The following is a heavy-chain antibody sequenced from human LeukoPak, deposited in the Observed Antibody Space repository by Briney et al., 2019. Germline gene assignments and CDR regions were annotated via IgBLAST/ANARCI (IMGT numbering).Heavy chain of an antibody. CDR1: GYSFNKFG. Sequence: ASVKVSCKASGYSFNKFGISWVRQAPGRGLEWMGWISGHNGNTDSAQKLQDRVTMTTDNSMSTAYLELRSLRSEDTAVYFCVRVGSAYGDPLEFDFWGQGTLVTVSS. CDR2: ISGHNGNT. J-gene: IGHJ4*02. CDR3: VRVGSAYGDPLEFDF. V-gene: IGHV1-18*01. D-gene: IGHD4-17*01.